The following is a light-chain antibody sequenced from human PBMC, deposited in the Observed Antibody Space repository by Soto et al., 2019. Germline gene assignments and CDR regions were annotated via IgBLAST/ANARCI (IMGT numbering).Light chain of an antibody. CDR1: QSISSY. Sequence: DIQMTQSPSSLSASVGDRVTITCRASQSISSYLNWYQQKPGKAPKLLIYAASSLQSGVPSRFSVSGSGTDFTPTISSLQPVDFATYYCQQSYSTPYTFGQGTKLEIK. CDR3: QQSYSTPYT. J-gene: IGKJ2*01. V-gene: IGKV1-39*01. CDR2: AAS.